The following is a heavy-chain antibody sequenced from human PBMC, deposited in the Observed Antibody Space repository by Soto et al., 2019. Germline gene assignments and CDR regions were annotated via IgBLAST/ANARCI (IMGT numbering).Heavy chain of an antibody. V-gene: IGHV1-69*01. CDR1: GGTFSSYA. CDR3: ARDIVGATHYYYYGMDV. J-gene: IGHJ6*02. D-gene: IGHD1-26*01. Sequence: QVQLVQSGAEVKKPGSSVKVSCKASGGTFSSYAISWVRQAPGQGLEWMGGIIPIFGTANYAQEFQGRVTITADESTSTAYMELSSLRSEDTAVYYCARDIVGATHYYYYGMDVWGQGTTVTVSS. CDR2: IIPIFGTA.